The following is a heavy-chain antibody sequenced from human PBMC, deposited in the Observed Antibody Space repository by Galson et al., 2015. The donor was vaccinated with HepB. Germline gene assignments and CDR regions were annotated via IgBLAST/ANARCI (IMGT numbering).Heavy chain of an antibody. D-gene: IGHD1-26*01. V-gene: IGHV6-1*01. CDR1: GDSVSSNSAA. CDR2: TYYRSKWYY. J-gene: IGHJ4*02. Sequence: CAISGDSVSSNSAAWNWIRQSPSRGLEGLGRTYYRSKWYYDYALSVKSRININSDTSKNQFSLQLNSVTPEDTAVYYCARGWGFEYWGQGTLVTVSS. CDR3: ARGWGFEY.